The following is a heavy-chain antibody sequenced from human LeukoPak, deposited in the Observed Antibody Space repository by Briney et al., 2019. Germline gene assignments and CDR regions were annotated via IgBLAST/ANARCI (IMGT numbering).Heavy chain of an antibody. CDR3: ARDTYYYDSGGYDDAFVI. V-gene: IGHV4-59*12. CDR2: IYYSGHT. CDR1: GGAISTYV. D-gene: IGHD3-22*01. Sequence: SETLSLTCTVSGGAISTYVWNWIRQPPGRGLEWIGHIYYSGHTNYNPPLKSRVTISVDTSKNQFSLKLSSVTAADTAVYYCARDTYYYDSGGYDDAFVIWGPGTTVTVSS. J-gene: IGHJ3*02.